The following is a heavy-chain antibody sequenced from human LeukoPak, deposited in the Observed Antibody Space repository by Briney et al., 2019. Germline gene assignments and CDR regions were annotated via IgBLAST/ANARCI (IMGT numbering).Heavy chain of an antibody. V-gene: IGHV3-48*03. CDR3: AKDFPHYYESSHGMDA. CDR1: GFSSGRYE. CDR2: ISTTGSTV. J-gene: IGHJ6*02. Sequence: PGGSLRLSCAASGFSSGRYEMNWVRQAPGKGLEWVSYISTTGSTVYYADSVEGRFTMSRDNAKNLLYLQMNSLRAEDAAVYYCAKDFPHYYESSHGMDAWGQGTTVTVSS. D-gene: IGHD3-22*01.